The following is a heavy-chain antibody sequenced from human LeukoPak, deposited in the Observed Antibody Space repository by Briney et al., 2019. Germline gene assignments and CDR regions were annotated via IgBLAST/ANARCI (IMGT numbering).Heavy chain of an antibody. CDR1: GGSISYYY. CDR2: IYYSGTT. J-gene: IGHJ6*02. CDR3: AREDPQTTVPEGMDV. V-gene: IGHV4-59*01. D-gene: IGHD4-17*01. Sequence: SKTLSLTCTVSGGSISYYYWSGIRQSPGKGLEWIGYIYYSGTTNYNPSLKSRVTISVDTSKNQFSLQLRSVTAADTAVYYCAREDPQTTVPEGMDVWGQGTTVTVSS.